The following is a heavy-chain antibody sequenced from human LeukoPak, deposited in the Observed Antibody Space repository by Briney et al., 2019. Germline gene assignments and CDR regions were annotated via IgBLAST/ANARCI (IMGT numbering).Heavy chain of an antibody. Sequence: SVRVSCKTSGYSFTDYYMHWVRQAPGQGLEWMGWINPNSGGTNSAQKFQGRVTMTRDTSITTVYMEVNWLTSDDTAIYYCARADRLHGGPYLIGPWGQGTLVTVSS. CDR2: INPNSGGT. D-gene: IGHD3-16*01. CDR3: ARADRLHGGPYLIGP. V-gene: IGHV1-2*02. J-gene: IGHJ5*02. CDR1: GYSFTDYY.